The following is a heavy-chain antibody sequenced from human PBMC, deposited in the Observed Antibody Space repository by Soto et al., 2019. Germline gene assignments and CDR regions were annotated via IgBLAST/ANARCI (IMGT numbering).Heavy chain of an antibody. CDR1: GASISSYY. CDR2: ISYAGNT. CDR3: ARDGVATVIGWFDL. J-gene: IGHJ5*01. V-gene: IGHV4-59*01. D-gene: IGHD1-1*01. Sequence: QVQLQESGPGVVKPSETLSLSCSVSGASISSYYWNWIRQSPGKRLEWIGYISYAGNTNYNPALESRVTISADTSNNQVSLTLTSVTAADTALYFCARDGVATVIGWFDLWGQGTPVTVSS.